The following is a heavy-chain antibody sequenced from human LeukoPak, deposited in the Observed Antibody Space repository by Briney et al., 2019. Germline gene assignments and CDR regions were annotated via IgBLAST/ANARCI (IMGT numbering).Heavy chain of an antibody. J-gene: IGHJ3*02. V-gene: IGHV3-21*01. CDR3: ARDRGGAFDI. D-gene: IGHD3-10*01. Sequence: GGSLRLSCAASGFTFSNYGMHWVRQAPGKGLEWVSSISSSSSYIYYADSVKGRFTISRDNAKNSLYLQMNSLRAEDTAVYYCARDRGGAFDIWGQGTMVTVSS. CDR2: ISSSSSYI. CDR1: GFTFSNYG.